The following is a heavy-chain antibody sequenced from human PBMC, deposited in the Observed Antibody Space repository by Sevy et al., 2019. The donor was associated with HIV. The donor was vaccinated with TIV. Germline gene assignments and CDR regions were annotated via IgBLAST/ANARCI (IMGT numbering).Heavy chain of an antibody. V-gene: IGHV3-48*03. CDR1: GFTLSNYE. D-gene: IGHD3-16*01. CDR2: ITRSGTTM. CDR3: ARGPGYYDSGSWLDP. Sequence: GGSLRLSCAASGFTLSNYEMNWVRQAPGKGLEWVASITRSGTTMNYAGSVKARFTISRDTPNSVYLQMNSLRGDDTGVYFCARGPGYYDSGSWLDPWGQGTLVTVSS. J-gene: IGHJ5*02.